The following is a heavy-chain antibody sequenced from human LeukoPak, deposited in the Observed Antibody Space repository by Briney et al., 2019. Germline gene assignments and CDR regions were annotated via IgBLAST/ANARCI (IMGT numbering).Heavy chain of an antibody. D-gene: IGHD2-21*02. J-gene: IGHJ4*02. Sequence: SVKVSCKASGYTFTSYAISWVRQAPGQGLEWMGGIIPIFGTANYAQKFQGRVTITADESTSTAYMELSSLRSEDTAVYYCARARVVTKWIDYWGQGTLVTVSS. V-gene: IGHV1-69*13. CDR3: ARARVVTKWIDY. CDR1: GYTFTSYA. CDR2: IIPIFGTA.